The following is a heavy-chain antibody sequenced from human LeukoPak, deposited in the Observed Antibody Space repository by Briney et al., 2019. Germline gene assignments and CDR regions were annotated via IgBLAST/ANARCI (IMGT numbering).Heavy chain of an antibody. CDR1: GYTFTSYD. CDR2: MNPNSGNT. J-gene: IGHJ3*02. D-gene: IGHD5-24*01. Sequence: ASVKVSCKASGYTFTSYDINWVRQATGQGLEWMGWMNPNSGNTGYAQKFQGRVTITRNTSISTAYMELSSLRSEDTAVYYCATGKRRRWLQFALDAFDIWGQGTMVTVSS. CDR3: ATGKRRRWLQFALDAFDI. V-gene: IGHV1-8*03.